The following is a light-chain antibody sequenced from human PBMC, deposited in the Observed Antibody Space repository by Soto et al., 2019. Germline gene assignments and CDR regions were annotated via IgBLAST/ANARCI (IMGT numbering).Light chain of an antibody. CDR1: QGISTY. CDR3: QQYSNYAWT. V-gene: IGKV1-39*01. J-gene: IGKJ1*01. Sequence: DIQMTQSPSSLSASVGDRVTITCRASQGISTYLNWYQQKPGKAPKLLIYDASNLESGVPSRYSGSGTGTEFTVTITRLQPDDFATYSCQQYSNYAWTFGQGTKVDIK. CDR2: DAS.